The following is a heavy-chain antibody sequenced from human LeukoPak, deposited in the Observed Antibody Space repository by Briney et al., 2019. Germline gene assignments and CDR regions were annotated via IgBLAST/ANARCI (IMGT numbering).Heavy chain of an antibody. CDR3: ARALTTADY. CDR1: GFTFTIYG. CDR2: IWYDGSNK. Sequence: GGSPSLSCAASGFTFTIYGMHCVRPAPGEGLEWVAVIWYDGSNKYYADSEKGRFTISRDNSKNTLYLQMNSVRAEDTAGYYCARALTTADYWGKGTLVTVSS. D-gene: IGHD4-17*01. J-gene: IGHJ4*02. V-gene: IGHV3-33*01.